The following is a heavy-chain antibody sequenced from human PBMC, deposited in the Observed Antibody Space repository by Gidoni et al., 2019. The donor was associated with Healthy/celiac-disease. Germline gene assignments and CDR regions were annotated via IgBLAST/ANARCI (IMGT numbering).Heavy chain of an antibody. CDR2: T. J-gene: IGHJ6*03. D-gene: IGHD6-13*01. V-gene: IGHV4-59*08. Sequence: TNYNPSLKSRVTISVDTSKNQFSLKLSSVTAADTAVYYCARLSGPRHWYSSSWGDWGYMDVWGKGTTVTVSS. CDR3: ARLSGPRHWYSSSWGDWGYMDV.